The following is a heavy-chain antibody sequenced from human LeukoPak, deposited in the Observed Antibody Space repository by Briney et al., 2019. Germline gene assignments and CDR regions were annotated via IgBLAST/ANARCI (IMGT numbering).Heavy chain of an antibody. CDR3: AHVMDYFYFSMDV. V-gene: IGHV2-5*08. Sequence: TLSLTCTVSGGSISSYYWSWIRQPPGKALEWLALIYWDDDKRYSPSLRSRLSINKDTSKNQVVLTMSNMDPVDTATYYCAHVMDYFYFSMDVWGQGTTVTVSS. CDR2: IYWDDDK. D-gene: IGHD2-8*01. CDR1: GGSISSYYW. J-gene: IGHJ6*02.